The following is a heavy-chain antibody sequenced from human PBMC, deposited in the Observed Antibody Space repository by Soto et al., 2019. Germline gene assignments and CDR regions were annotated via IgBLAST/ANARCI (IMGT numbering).Heavy chain of an antibody. CDR1: GNTFTNYY. CDR3: ARGGHVVVVTAAFDY. CDR2: INPSGGHT. J-gene: IGHJ4*02. Sequence: QVQLMQSGAEVKKPGASVKVSCKASGNTFTNYYIHWVRQAPGQGLEWMGTINPSGGHTTYSQNLLGRGSMTRGTSTSTLYMELTSLTSDDTAVYYCARGGHVVVVTAAFDYWGQGTLVTVCS. V-gene: IGHV1-46*04. D-gene: IGHD2-21*02.